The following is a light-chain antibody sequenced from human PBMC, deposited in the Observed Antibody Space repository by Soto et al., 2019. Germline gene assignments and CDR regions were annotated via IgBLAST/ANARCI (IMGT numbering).Light chain of an antibody. CDR2: GAS. CDR1: QSVSSSY. J-gene: IGKJ3*01. V-gene: IGKV3-20*01. Sequence: EIVLTQSPGTLSLSPGERATLSCRASQSVSSSYLAWYQQKPGQAPRLLIYGASSRATSIPDRFSGSGSGTHFTLTISTLEPEDFAVYYCQQYGSSRITFGPGNKVDIK. CDR3: QQYGSSRIT.